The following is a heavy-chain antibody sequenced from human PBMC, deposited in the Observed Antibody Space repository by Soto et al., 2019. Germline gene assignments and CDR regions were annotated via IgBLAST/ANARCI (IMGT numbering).Heavy chain of an antibody. Sequence: ASVKVSCKASGYTFTGYEMHWVRQAPGQGLEWMGWINPNSGGTNYAQKFQGWVTMTRDTSISTAYMELSRLRSDDTAVYYCTTDSYSSITIVRFDYWGHGTLVTVSS. CDR1: GYTFTGYE. D-gene: IGHD2-2*01. J-gene: IGHJ4*01. V-gene: IGHV1-2*04. CDR2: INPNSGGT. CDR3: TTDSYSSITIVRFDY.